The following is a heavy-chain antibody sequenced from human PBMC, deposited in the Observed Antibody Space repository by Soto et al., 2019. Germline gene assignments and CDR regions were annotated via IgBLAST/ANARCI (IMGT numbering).Heavy chain of an antibody. Sequence: QVQLVQSGAEVKKPGSSVKVSCKASGGTFSSYAISWVRQAPGQGLEWMGGIIPIFGTANYAQKFQGRVTITADDSTGTADMELSSLRSEDTAGYYCARDPGGKAYYDFWRGYSGGGHRMDVWGQGTTVTVSS. J-gene: IGHJ6*02. D-gene: IGHD3-3*01. CDR2: IIPIFGTA. V-gene: IGHV1-69*12. CDR1: GGTFSSYA. CDR3: ARDPGGKAYYDFWRGYSGGGHRMDV.